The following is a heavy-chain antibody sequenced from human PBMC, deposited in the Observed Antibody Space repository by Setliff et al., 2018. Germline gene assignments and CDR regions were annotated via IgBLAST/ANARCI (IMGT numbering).Heavy chain of an antibody. CDR2: INNYSFKT. D-gene: IGHD2-15*01. V-gene: IGHV1-18*01. J-gene: IGHJ4*02. CDR3: ARDGGGYCATTSCFHFDY. CDR1: GYTFNNYG. Sequence: ASVKVSCKASGYTFNNYGITWVRQAPGQGLEWMGWINNYSFKTTYPQKFLDRVTVTTDTSATTAYMELKNLRSDDTAVYYCARDGGGYCATTSCFHFDYWGQGTQVTVSS.